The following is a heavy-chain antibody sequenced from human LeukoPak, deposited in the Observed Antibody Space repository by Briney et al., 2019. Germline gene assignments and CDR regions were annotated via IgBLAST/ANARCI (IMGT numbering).Heavy chain of an antibody. Sequence: GGSLRLSCAASGFTFSDYYMSWIRQAPGEGLEWVSYISSSSSYTNYADSVKGRFTISRDNAKNSLYLQMNSLRAEDTAVYYCARDLEAYCGGDCYSGNFDYWGQGTLVTVSS. J-gene: IGHJ4*02. CDR2: ISSSSSYT. CDR3: ARDLEAYCGGDCYSGNFDY. CDR1: GFTFSDYY. D-gene: IGHD2-21*02. V-gene: IGHV3-11*06.